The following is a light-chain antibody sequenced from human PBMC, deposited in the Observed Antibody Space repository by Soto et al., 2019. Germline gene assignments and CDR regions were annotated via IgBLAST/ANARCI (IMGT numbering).Light chain of an antibody. CDR3: SSFTSDITYV. J-gene: IGLJ1*01. V-gene: IGLV2-14*01. Sequence: QSALTQPASVSGSPGQSITISCTGTSSDVGGYNSVSWYRQDPGKAPKLMIYDVTNRPSGVSNRFSGSKSGNTASLTISGLRAEDEADYYCSSFTSDITYVFGTGTQLTVL. CDR2: DVT. CDR1: SSDVGGYNS.